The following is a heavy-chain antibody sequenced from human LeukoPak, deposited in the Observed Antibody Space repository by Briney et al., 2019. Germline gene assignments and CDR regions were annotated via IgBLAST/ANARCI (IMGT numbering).Heavy chain of an antibody. CDR2: IIPIFGTA. V-gene: IGHV1-69*06. D-gene: IGHD2-2*01. CDR1: GGTFSSYA. Sequence: SVKVSCKASGGTFSSYAISWVRQAPGQGLEWMGGIIPIFGTANYAQKFRGRVTITADKSTRTAYMELSSLRSEDTAVYYCARGYCSSTSCYYYYMDVWGKGTTVTISS. J-gene: IGHJ6*03. CDR3: ARGYCSSTSCYYYYMDV.